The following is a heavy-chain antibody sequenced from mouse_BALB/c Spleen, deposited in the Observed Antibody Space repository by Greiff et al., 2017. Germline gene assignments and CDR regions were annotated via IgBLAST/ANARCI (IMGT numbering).Heavy chain of an antibody. J-gene: IGHJ4*01. CDR1: GFNIKDYY. CDR2: IDPENGDT. CDR3: NAKWLRPRYYAMDY. V-gene: IGHV14-4*02. D-gene: IGHD2-2*01. Sequence: VQLQQSGAELVRSGASVKLSCTASGFNIKDYYMHWVKQRPEQGLEWIGWIDPENGDTEYAPKFQGKATMTADTSSNTAYLQLSSLTSDDTAVYYCNAKWLRPRYYAMDYWGQGTSVTVSS.